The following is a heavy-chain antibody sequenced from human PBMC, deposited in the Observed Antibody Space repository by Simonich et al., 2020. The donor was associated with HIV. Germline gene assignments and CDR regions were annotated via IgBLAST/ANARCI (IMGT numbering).Heavy chain of an antibody. Sequence: VQLQQWGAGLLKPSETLSLTCAVYGGSFSGYYWSWIRQPPGKGLEWSGEINHGGSAKYNPSRKSGVTISVDTSKNQFSLKLSSVTAADTAVYYCASVRFELGGSDFDYWGQGTLVTVSS. CDR1: GGSFSGYY. V-gene: IGHV4-34*01. CDR3: ASVRFELGGSDFDY. D-gene: IGHD7-27*01. J-gene: IGHJ4*02. CDR2: INHGGSA.